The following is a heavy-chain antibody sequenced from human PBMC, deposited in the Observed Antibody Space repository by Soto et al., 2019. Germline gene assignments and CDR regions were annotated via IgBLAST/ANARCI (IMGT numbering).Heavy chain of an antibody. Sequence: PGGSLRLSCAASGFTFSSYAMSWVRQAPGKGLEWVSAISGSGGSTYYADSVKGRFTISRDNSKNTLYLQMNSLRAEDTAVYYCAKGTVPAAIRRDCFDYWGQGTLVTVSS. V-gene: IGHV3-23*01. CDR2: ISGSGGST. CDR1: GFTFSSYA. CDR3: AKGTVPAAIRRDCFDY. D-gene: IGHD2-2*02. J-gene: IGHJ4*02.